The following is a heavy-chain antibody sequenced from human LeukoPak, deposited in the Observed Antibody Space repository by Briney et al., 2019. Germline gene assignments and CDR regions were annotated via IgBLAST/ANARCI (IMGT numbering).Heavy chain of an antibody. CDR3: TRGLHTSLPFH. CDR1: GGSISTHF. Sequence: SETLSLTCTVSGGSISTHFWSWIRQTAAKELEWIGRVYPDGSPNYNPSLESRVTMSRDTSQNQFSLELSSVTAADTAVYYCTRGLHTSLPFHWGQGTRVTVSA. V-gene: IGHV4-4*07. D-gene: IGHD2/OR15-2a*01. CDR2: VYPDGSP. J-gene: IGHJ4*02.